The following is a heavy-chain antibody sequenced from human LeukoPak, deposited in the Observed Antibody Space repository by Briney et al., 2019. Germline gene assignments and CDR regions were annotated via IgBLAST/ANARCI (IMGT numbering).Heavy chain of an antibody. V-gene: IGHV1-2*02. CDR1: GFTSTDYY. J-gene: IGHJ5*02. CDR3: ARVFSSRTTMTTYRFDP. D-gene: IGHD3-9*01. Sequence: GASVKVSCTASGFTSTDYYMQWVRQAPGQGLEWMGWINPNSGGTNSAQKFQGRMTMSGDTSNNTVFLNLRSLRSDDTAGYYCARVFSSRTTMTTYRFDPWRQGPRVIVSS. CDR2: INPNSGGT.